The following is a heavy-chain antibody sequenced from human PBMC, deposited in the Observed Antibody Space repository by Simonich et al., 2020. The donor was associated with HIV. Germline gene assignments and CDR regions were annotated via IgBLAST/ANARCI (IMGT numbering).Heavy chain of an antibody. D-gene: IGHD3-22*01. CDR3: ATESPLYDSSGVDFCFDY. V-gene: IGHV1-24*01. Sequence: QVQLVQSGAEVKKPGASVKVSCKVSGYTLTELSTHWVRQAPGKGLEWMGGFDPEDGKTFYAQKFQGRVTMTEDTSTDTASMELRSLRSEDTAVYYCATESPLYDSSGVDFCFDYWGQGTLVTVSS. CDR2: FDPEDGKT. CDR1: GYTLTELS. J-gene: IGHJ4*02.